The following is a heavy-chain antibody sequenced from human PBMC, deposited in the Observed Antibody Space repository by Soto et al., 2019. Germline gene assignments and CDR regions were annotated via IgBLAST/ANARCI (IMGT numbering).Heavy chain of an antibody. CDR3: ARGRYLDY. J-gene: IGHJ4*02. CDR1: GYTFTTYG. Sequence: QVHLVQSGAEVKKPGASVKVSCKASGYTFTTYGIAWLRQAPGQGLEWMGWISAYNANTDYAQRLQGRVTITTDTSTSTAHMELRSLRSDDTAVYYCARGRYLDYWGQGTLVTVSS. CDR2: ISAYNANT. D-gene: IGHD1-26*01. V-gene: IGHV1-18*01.